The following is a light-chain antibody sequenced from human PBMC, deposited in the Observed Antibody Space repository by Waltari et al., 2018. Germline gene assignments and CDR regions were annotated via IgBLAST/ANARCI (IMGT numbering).Light chain of an antibody. Sequence: IRMTQSPSSFSASTGDRVTITCRASQGISSYLAWYQQKPGKAPKLLIYAASTLQSGVPSRFSGSGSGTDFTLTISCLQSEDFATYYCQQYYSYPLITFGQGTRLEIK. CDR2: AAS. CDR3: QQYYSYPLIT. CDR1: QGISSY. V-gene: IGKV1-8*01. J-gene: IGKJ5*01.